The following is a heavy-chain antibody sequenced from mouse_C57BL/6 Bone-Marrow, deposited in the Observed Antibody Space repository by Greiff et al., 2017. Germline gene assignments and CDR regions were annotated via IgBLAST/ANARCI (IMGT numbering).Heavy chain of an antibody. D-gene: IGHD1-1*01. CDR1: GYTFTSYW. J-gene: IGHJ1*03. V-gene: IGHV1-55*01. CDR3: ASGLTTVVATDWYFDV. Sequence: QVQLQQPGAELVKPGASVKMSCKASGYTFTSYWITWVNQRPGQGLEWIGDIYPGSGGTNYTEKFKSKATLTVDTSSSTAYMQLSSLTSEDSAVYYCASGLTTVVATDWYFDVWGTGTTVTVSS. CDR2: IYPGSGGT.